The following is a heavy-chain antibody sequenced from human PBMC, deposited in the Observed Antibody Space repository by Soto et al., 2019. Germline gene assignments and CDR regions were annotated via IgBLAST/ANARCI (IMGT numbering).Heavy chain of an antibody. J-gene: IGHJ5*02. V-gene: IGHV4-59*01. D-gene: IGHD3-9*01. Sequence: SETLSLTCTVSGGSISSYYWSWIRQPPGKGLEWIGYIYYSGSTNYNPSLKSRVTISVDTSKNQFSLKLSSVTAAYTAVYYCARGPHAHFRYFDWPVNGHKSLDPWGQGILVTLSS. CDR2: IYYSGST. CDR3: ARGPHAHFRYFDWPVNGHKSLDP. CDR1: GGSISSYY.